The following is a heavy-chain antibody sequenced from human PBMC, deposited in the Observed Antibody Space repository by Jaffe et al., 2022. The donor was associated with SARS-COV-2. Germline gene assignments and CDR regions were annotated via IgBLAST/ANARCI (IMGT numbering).Heavy chain of an antibody. V-gene: IGHV3-15*01. CDR1: GFIFSKTW. J-gene: IGHJ4*02. CDR3: TTVGYLQLIGSGGNFDY. CDR2: IKSNSDGGTT. Sequence: EVQLVESGGGLVKPGGSLRLSCAASGFIFSKTWMSWVRQTPGKGLEWVGRIKSNSDGGTTDYAAPVKGRFTISRDDSKYTLYLQMNSLKTEDTAVYYCTTVGYLQLIGSGGNFDYWGQGTLVTVSS. D-gene: IGHD1-1*01.